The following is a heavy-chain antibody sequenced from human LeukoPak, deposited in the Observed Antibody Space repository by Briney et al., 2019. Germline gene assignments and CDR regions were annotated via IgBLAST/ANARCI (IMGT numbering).Heavy chain of an antibody. Sequence: PSETLSLTCTVSGGSISSSNYYWGWIRQPPGKGLEWIGSIYYSGSTYYNPSLKSRVTISVDTSKNQFSLKLSSVTAADTAVYYCARGRYYFDYWGQGTLVTVSS. CDR3: ARGRYYFDY. V-gene: IGHV4-39*07. CDR2: IYYSGST. CDR1: GGSISSSNYY. J-gene: IGHJ4*02.